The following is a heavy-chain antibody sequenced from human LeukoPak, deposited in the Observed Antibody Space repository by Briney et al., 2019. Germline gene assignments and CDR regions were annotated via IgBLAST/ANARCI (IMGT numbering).Heavy chain of an antibody. CDR2: ISGGGDST. Sequence: GGSLRLSCVGSGFIFGKYAMTWVRQAPGKGLEWVSTISGGGDSTWNADSVKGRFTVSRDNSKNTLYLQMNSLRAEDTAVYYCAKWKYSNSGIDDYWGQGTLVTVSS. CDR1: GFIFGKYA. V-gene: IGHV3-23*01. CDR3: AKWKYSNSGIDDY. J-gene: IGHJ4*02. D-gene: IGHD6-6*01.